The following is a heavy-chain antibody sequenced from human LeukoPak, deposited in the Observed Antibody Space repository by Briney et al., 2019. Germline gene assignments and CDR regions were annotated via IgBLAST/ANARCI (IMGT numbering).Heavy chain of an antibody. Sequence: PSETLSLTCTVSGGSISSYYWSWIRQPPGKGLEWIGEINHSGSTNYNPSPKSRVTISVDTSKNQFSLKLSSVTAADTAVYYCARAAGRDTTSGLDFDYWGQGILVTVSS. D-gene: IGHD1-26*01. J-gene: IGHJ4*02. CDR2: INHSGST. CDR1: GGSISSYY. CDR3: ARAAGRDTTSGLDFDY. V-gene: IGHV4-34*01.